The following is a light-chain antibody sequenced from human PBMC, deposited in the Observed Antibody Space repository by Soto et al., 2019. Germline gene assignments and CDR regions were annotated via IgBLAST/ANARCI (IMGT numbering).Light chain of an antibody. CDR2: GVS. CDR1: SSDVGGYNY. V-gene: IGLV2-14*01. Sequence: QSALTQPASVSGSPGQSITISCSGTSSDVGGYNYVSWYQQHPGKAPKLMIYGVSNRPSGVSDRFSGAKSGNAASLTISGLQADDEADYYCSSYTSSTPYVFGGGTKVTVL. CDR3: SSYTSSTPYV. J-gene: IGLJ1*01.